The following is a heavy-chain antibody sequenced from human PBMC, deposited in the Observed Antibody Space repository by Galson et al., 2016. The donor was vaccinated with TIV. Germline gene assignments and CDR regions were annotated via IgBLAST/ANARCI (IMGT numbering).Heavy chain of an antibody. D-gene: IGHD1-7*01. Sequence: SLRLSCAASGFIFSKADMHWVRQVKGKDLEWVASAGLRDDTYYAESMRGRFTIFRVNAQNSVYLQMNSLRVEDAAMYYCAKGLKGTPGIDYNMDVWGQGTTVTVSS. V-gene: IGHV3-13*01. CDR1: GFIFSKAD. J-gene: IGHJ6*02. CDR3: AKGLKGTPGIDYNMDV. CDR2: AGLRDDT.